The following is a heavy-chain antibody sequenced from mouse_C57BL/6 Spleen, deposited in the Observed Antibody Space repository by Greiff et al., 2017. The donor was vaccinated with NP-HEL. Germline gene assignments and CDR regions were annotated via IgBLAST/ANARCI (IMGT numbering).Heavy chain of an antibody. CDR1: GYTFTSYW. Sequence: VKLQQPGAELVRPGSSVKLSCKASGYTFTSYWMDWVKQRPGQGLEWIGNIYPSDSETHYNQKFKDKATLTVDKSSSTAYMQLSSLTSEDSAVYYCARAMGDYAAAYWGQGTLVTVSA. CDR3: ARAMGDYAAAY. CDR2: IYPSDSET. V-gene: IGHV1-61*01. D-gene: IGHD2-4*01. J-gene: IGHJ3*01.